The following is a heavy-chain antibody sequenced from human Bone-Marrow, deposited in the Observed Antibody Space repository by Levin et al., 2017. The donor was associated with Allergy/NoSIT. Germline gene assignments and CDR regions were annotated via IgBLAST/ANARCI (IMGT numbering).Heavy chain of an antibody. CDR1: GFPFSHYY. CDR2: ISGSDT. CDR3: ARPLEGLSSRNAFDV. D-gene: IGHD6-13*01. J-gene: IGHJ3*01. V-gene: IGHV3-11*01. Sequence: GGSLRLSCAASGFPFSHYYMSWIRQAPGKRLEWLSYISGSDTDYADSVKGRFAISRDNAKNLLFLQMDSLKAEDTAIYYCARPLEGLSSRNAFDVWGQGTMVTVSS.